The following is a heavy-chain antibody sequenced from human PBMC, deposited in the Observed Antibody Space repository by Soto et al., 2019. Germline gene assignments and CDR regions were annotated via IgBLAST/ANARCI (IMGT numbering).Heavy chain of an antibody. CDR3: ATYGDYVGFDY. V-gene: IGHV4-59*08. CDR2: IYYSGST. D-gene: IGHD4-17*01. Sequence: LSLTCTVSGGSISSYYWSWIRQPPGKGLEWIGYIYYSGSTNYNPSLKSRVTISVDTSNKQFSLKLSSVTAADTAVYYCATYGDYVGFDYWGQGTLVTVSS. CDR1: GGSISSYY. J-gene: IGHJ4*02.